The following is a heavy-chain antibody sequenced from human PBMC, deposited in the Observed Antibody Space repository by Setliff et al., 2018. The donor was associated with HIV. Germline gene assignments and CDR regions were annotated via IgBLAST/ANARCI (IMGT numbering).Heavy chain of an antibody. V-gene: IGHV1-3*04. CDR3: ARDEVVVVAANPYNWFDP. CDR2: INTANYKT. J-gene: IGHJ5*02. CDR1: GYLFSSYT. D-gene: IGHD2-15*01. Sequence: ASVKVSCKASGYLFSSYTMHWVRQAPGQRLEWMGWINTANYKTKYSQKFQGRVTITRDTSTSTAYMELSSLRSEDTAVYYCARDEVVVVAANPYNWFDPWGQGTLVTVSS.